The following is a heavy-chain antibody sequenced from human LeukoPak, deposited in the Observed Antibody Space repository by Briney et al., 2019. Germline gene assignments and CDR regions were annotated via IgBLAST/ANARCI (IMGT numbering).Heavy chain of an antibody. V-gene: IGHV1-2*02. D-gene: IGHD5-18*01. CDR3: ARGDRIQLWLLYYLDY. Sequence: GASVKVSCKASGYTFTGYYMHWVRQAPGLGLEWMGWINPNSGGTNYAQKFQGRVTMTRDTSISTAYMELSRLRSDDTAVYYCARGDRIQLWLLYYLDYWGQGTLVTVSS. J-gene: IGHJ4*02. CDR1: GYTFTGYY. CDR2: INPNSGGT.